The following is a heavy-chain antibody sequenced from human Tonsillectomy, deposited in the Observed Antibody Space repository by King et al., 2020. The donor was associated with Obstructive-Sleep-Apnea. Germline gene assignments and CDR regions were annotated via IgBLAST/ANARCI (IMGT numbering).Heavy chain of an antibody. Sequence: DVQLVQSGGGLVQPGRSLRLSCAASGFTFDDYAMHWVRQAPGKGLEWVSGISWNSGSIGYAESLKGRFTISRDNAKNSLYLQMNSLRAEDTALYYCANLEFGEFRGDDAFDIWGQGTMVTVSS. D-gene: IGHD3-10*01. CDR1: GFTFDDYA. CDR2: ISWNSGSI. J-gene: IGHJ3*02. V-gene: IGHV3-9*01. CDR3: ANLEFGEFRGDDAFDI.